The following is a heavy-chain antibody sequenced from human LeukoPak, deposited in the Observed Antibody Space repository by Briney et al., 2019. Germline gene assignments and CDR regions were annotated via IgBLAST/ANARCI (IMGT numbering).Heavy chain of an antibody. CDR3: AREEWELRAAYFDY. CDR2: ISYDGSNK. V-gene: IGHV3-30-3*01. J-gene: IGHJ4*02. Sequence: GGSLRLSCAAPGFTFSSYAMHWVRQAPGKGLEWVAVISYDGSNKYYADSVKGRFTISRDNSKNTLYLQMNSLRAEDTAVYYCAREEWELRAAYFDYWGQGALVTVSS. CDR1: GFTFSSYA. D-gene: IGHD1-26*01.